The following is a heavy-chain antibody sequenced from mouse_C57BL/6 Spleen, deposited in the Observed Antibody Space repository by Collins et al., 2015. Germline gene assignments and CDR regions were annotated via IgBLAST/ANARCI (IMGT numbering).Heavy chain of an antibody. V-gene: IGHV1-9*01. CDR1: GYTFSYYW. J-gene: IGHJ4*01. Sequence: VQLQQSGAELMKPGAPVKISCKATGYTFSYYWIEWVKQRPGHGLEWIGEILPGSGNINYNEKFKGKATFTADTSSKTAYMQLSSLTSEDSAVYYCVRFADYWGQGTSVTVSS. CDR3: VRFADY. CDR2: ILPGSGNI.